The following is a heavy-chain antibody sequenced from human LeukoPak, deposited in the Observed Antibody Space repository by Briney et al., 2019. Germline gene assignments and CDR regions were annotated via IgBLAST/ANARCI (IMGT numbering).Heavy chain of an antibody. CDR2: INHSGST. Sequence: SETLSLTCAVYGGSFSGYYWSWIRQPPGKGLEWIGEINHSGSTNYNPSLKSRVTISVDTSKNQFSLKLSSVTTADTAVYYCARIARLAGTFYFDYWGQGTLVTVSS. V-gene: IGHV4-34*01. CDR1: GGSFSGYY. J-gene: IGHJ4*02. D-gene: IGHD6-19*01. CDR3: ARIARLAGTFYFDY.